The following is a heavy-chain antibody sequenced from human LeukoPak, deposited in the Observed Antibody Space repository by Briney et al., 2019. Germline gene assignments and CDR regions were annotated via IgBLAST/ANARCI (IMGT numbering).Heavy chain of an antibody. Sequence: PGGSLRLSCAASGFTSSTYAMSWVRQAPGKGLEWVSAISNSGSSTYYADSVRGRFTISRDNSKNTLYLQMNSLRAEDTAVYYCAKAAAGSYYFDYWGQGTLVTVSS. D-gene: IGHD6-13*01. CDR1: GFTSSTYA. CDR2: ISNSGSST. CDR3: AKAAAGSYYFDY. V-gene: IGHV3-23*01. J-gene: IGHJ4*02.